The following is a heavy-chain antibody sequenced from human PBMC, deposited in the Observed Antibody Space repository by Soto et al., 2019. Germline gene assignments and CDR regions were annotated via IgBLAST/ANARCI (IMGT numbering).Heavy chain of an antibody. CDR2: IHYSGET. CDR1: GGSIISTFYY. J-gene: IGHJ5*02. V-gene: IGHV4-39*01. Sequence: SETLSLTCTVSGGSIISTFYYWGWLRQPPGRGLEWIANIHYSGETHYSPSLKSRAAISVDTSKSQFSLTLDSVTAADTAVYYCARQPDFRDHGWFDPWGQGILVTVSS. CDR3: ARQPDFRDHGWFDP. D-gene: IGHD4-17*01.